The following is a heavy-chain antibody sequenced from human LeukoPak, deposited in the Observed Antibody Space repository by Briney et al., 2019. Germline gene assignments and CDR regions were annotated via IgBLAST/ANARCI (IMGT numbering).Heavy chain of an antibody. J-gene: IGHJ4*02. CDR1: GFPFSSYW. Sequence: GGSLRLSCVASGFPFSSYWMNWVRQAPGKGLEWISYIDSDTYGNTIYYPHTVKGRFTISRDNAKNSLYLQMDSLRDEDTAVYYCARDRDYAFDYWGQGTLVTVSS. CDR2: IDSDTYGNTI. V-gene: IGHV3-48*02. D-gene: IGHD4-17*01. CDR3: ARDRDYAFDY.